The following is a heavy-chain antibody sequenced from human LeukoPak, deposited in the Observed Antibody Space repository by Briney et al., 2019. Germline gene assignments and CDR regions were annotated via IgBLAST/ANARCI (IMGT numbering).Heavy chain of an antibody. Sequence: PSETLSLTCTVSGGSISSYYWSWIRQPPGKGLEWIGYIYYSGSTNYNPSLKSRVTISVDTSKSQFSLNLSSVTAADTAVYYCARDLLSTAGYFDYWGQGTLVTVSS. J-gene: IGHJ4*02. CDR2: IYYSGST. CDR1: GGSISSYY. D-gene: IGHD6-19*01. CDR3: ARDLLSTAGYFDY. V-gene: IGHV4-59*01.